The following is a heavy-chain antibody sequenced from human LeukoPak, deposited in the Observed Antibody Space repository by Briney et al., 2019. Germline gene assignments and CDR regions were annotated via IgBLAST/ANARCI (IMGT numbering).Heavy chain of an antibody. CDR2: ISGSGGST. V-gene: IGHV3-23*01. CDR1: GFTFSNAW. Sequence: GGSLRLSCAASGFTFSNAWMSWVRQAPGKGLEWVSAISGSGGSTYYADSVKGRFTISRDNSKNTLYLQMNSLRAEDTAVYYCAKDLTLLWFGPNEEDAFDIWGQGTMVTVSS. D-gene: IGHD3-10*01. CDR3: AKDLTLLWFGPNEEDAFDI. J-gene: IGHJ3*02.